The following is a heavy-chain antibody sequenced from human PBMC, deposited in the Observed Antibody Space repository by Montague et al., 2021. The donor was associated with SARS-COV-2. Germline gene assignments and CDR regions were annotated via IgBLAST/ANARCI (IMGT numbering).Heavy chain of an antibody. V-gene: IGHV4-34*01. D-gene: IGHD3-3*01. Sequence: SETLSLTCAVSGGSFSRYYWSWIRQPPGKGLEWIGEISQSGNTKYNPSLQSRVTISLDTSRNQFSLKLSSVTAADTAVYYCAGLGSARITICGVVTHNWFDPWGQGTLVTVSS. CDR2: ISQSGNT. CDR3: AGLGSARITICGVVTHNWFDP. CDR1: GGSFSRYY. J-gene: IGHJ5*02.